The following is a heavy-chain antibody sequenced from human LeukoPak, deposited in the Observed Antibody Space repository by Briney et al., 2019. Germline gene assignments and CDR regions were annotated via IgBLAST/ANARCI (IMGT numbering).Heavy chain of an antibody. Sequence: SETLSLTCTVSGGSMSSYYWSWIRQPPGKGLEWIGYIYYSGTTNYNPSLKSRVTISVDTSQNQFSLKLRSVTAADTAEYYCARDQRSASCYDFWGQGALVTVSS. CDR1: GGSMSSYY. V-gene: IGHV4-59*01. D-gene: IGHD2-2*01. CDR3: ARDQRSASCYDF. J-gene: IGHJ4*02. CDR2: IYYSGTT.